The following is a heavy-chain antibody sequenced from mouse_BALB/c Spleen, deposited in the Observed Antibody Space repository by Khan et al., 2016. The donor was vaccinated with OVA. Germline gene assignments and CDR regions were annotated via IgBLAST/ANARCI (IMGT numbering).Heavy chain of an antibody. CDR1: GFTFSDYG. Sequence: EVELVESGGGLVQPGGSRKLSCAASGFTFSDYGMAWVRQAPGKGPEWVAFISSLADSIYYADTVTGRFNISREYAKSNLCLEMSSLRPEDTAMYFCVRWAMDYWGQGTSVTVSS. CDR3: VRWAMDY. CDR2: ISSLADSI. V-gene: IGHV5-15*02. J-gene: IGHJ4*01.